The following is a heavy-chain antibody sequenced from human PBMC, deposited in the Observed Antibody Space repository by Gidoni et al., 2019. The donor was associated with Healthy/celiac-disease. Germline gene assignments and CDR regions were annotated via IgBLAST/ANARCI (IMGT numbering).Heavy chain of an antibody. D-gene: IGHD1-26*01. CDR1: GFTFSSYG. CDR2: IWYDGSNK. CDR3: ARSEKKWELRTPFDY. J-gene: IGHJ4*02. Sequence: QVQLVESGGGVVQPGRSLRLSCAASGFTFSSYGMHWVLQAPGKGLEWVAVIWYDGSNKYYADSVKGRFTISRDNSKNTLYLQMNSLRAEDTAVYYCARSEKKWELRTPFDYWGQGTLVTVSS. V-gene: IGHV3-33*01.